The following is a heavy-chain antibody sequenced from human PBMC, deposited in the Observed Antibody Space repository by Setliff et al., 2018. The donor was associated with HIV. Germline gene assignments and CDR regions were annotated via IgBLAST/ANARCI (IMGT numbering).Heavy chain of an antibody. Sequence: ASVKVSCKASGDTLSSYSISWVRQAPGQGLEWMGAIIPLVGLADYAQKFQGRLTLTGDKSTNIVYMDLSSLTFEDTAVYFCVRDPWGSGSVGSIHFWGPGTLVTVSS. D-gene: IGHD3-10*01. V-gene: IGHV1-69*10. CDR2: IIPLVGLA. CDR1: GDTLSSYS. J-gene: IGHJ4*02. CDR3: VRDPWGSGSVGSIHF.